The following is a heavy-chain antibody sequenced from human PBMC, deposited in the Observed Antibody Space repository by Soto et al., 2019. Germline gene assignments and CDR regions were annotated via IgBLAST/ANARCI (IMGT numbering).Heavy chain of an antibody. V-gene: IGHV3-66*01. J-gene: IGHJ4*02. CDR1: GFTVSSNY. Sequence: EVQLVESGGGLVQPGGSLRLSCVASGFTVSSNYMSWVRQAPGKGLEWLSVIYTSGGTYYADSVKGRFTISRDNPKNTLYLQMNSLGAEDTAVYYCARDAGIAAGGHWGQGTLVTVSS. D-gene: IGHD6-13*01. CDR2: IYTSGGT. CDR3: ARDAGIAAGGH.